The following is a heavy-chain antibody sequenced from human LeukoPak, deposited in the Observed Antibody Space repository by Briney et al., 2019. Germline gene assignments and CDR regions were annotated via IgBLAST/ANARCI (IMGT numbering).Heavy chain of an antibody. CDR1: GGSISSYY. CDR2: IYTSGST. J-gene: IGHJ4*02. Sequence: TSETLSLTCTVSGGSISSYYWSWIRQPAGKGLEWIGRIYTSGSTNYNPSLESRVTMSVDTSKNQFSLKLSSVTAADTAVYYCARGYYSNGYFDYWGQGTLVTVSS. V-gene: IGHV4-4*07. CDR3: ARGYYSNGYFDY. D-gene: IGHD4-4*01.